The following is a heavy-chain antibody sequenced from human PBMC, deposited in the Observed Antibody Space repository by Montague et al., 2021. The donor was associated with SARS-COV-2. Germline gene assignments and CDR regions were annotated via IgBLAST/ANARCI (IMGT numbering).Heavy chain of an antibody. CDR2: IDWDNDE. V-gene: IGHV2-70*01. CDR1: GLSVTTSGMC. J-gene: IGHJ2*01. CDR3: ARISPLSHLGGGPDWYFDI. Sequence: PALVKPTQTLTLTCTLSGLSVTTSGMCVGWIRQPPGKALEWLALIDWDNDEYYRPSLKTRLTISKGTSKNQVVLTMTNMDPADTATYYCARISPLSHLGGGPDWYFDIWGRGTLVTVSS. D-gene: IGHD3-16*01.